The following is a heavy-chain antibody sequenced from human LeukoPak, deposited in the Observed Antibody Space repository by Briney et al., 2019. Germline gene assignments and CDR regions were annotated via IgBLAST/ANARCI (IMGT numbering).Heavy chain of an antibody. Sequence: ASVKVSCKASGYTFTSYGISWVRQAPGQGLEWMGWISAYNSNTNYAQKLQGRVTMTTDTSTSTAYMELRSLRSDDTAVYYCARDAVVVVAATQDYYYYGMDVWGQGTTVTVSS. CDR3: ARDAVVVVAATQDYYYYGMDV. J-gene: IGHJ6*02. V-gene: IGHV1-18*01. D-gene: IGHD2-15*01. CDR2: ISAYNSNT. CDR1: GYTFTSYG.